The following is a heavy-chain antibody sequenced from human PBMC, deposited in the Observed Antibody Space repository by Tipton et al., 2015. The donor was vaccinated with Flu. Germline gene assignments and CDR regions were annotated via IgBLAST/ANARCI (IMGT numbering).Heavy chain of an antibody. CDR2: INHSGST. CDR3: ARVNRSWLVP. CDR1: GGSFSGYY. J-gene: IGHJ5*02. V-gene: IGHV4-34*01. Sequence: TLSLTCAVYGGSFSGYYWSWIRQPPGKGLEWIGEINHSGSTNYSPSLKSRVTISLDTSKNQFSLELTSMTAADTAVYYCARVNRSWLVPWGQGTLVTVSS. D-gene: IGHD2/OR15-2a*01.